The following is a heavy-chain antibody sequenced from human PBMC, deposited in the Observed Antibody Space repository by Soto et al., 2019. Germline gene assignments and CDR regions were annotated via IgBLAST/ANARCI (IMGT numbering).Heavy chain of an antibody. J-gene: IGHJ6*02. V-gene: IGHV3-21*01. CDR1: GFTFSAYS. CDR3: AREETAWPLAYGLDV. Sequence: GGSLRLSCAASGFTFSAYSIHWVRQAPGKGLEWVSAITRNSDIYYADSVKGRFTISRDNAQNSVSLQMNSLRAEDTAVYYCAREETAWPLAYGLDVWGQGTTVTVSS. CDR2: ITRNSDI. D-gene: IGHD2-21*02.